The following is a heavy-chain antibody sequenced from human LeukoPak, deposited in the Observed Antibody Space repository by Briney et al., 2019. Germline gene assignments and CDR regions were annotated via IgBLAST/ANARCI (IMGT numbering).Heavy chain of an antibody. D-gene: IGHD5-18*01. CDR3: AKRSGSNYGYNDY. J-gene: IGHJ4*02. V-gene: IGHV3-23*01. Sequence: GGSLRLSCAASGFTFSSYAMTWVRQAPGKGLEWVSAITNSGDYTDYADSVKGRFTISRDNSKSTVFLQMSSLRAEDTAVYYCAKRSGSNYGYNDYWGQGTLVTVSS. CDR1: GFTFSSYA. CDR2: ITNSGDYT.